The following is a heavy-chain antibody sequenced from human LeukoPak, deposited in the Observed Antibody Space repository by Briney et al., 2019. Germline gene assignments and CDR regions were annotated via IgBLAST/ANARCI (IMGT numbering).Heavy chain of an antibody. J-gene: IGHJ5*02. V-gene: IGHV1-2*02. D-gene: IGHD1-26*01. CDR2: IDPNSGGT. CDR1: GYTFTSYA. Sequence: ASVKVSCKASGYTFTSYAISWVRQAPGQGLEWMGWIDPNSGGTNYAQKFQGRVTMTRDTSISTAYMELSRLRSDDTAVYYCARGGLMGATFHWFDPWGQGTLVTVSS. CDR3: ARGGLMGATFHWFDP.